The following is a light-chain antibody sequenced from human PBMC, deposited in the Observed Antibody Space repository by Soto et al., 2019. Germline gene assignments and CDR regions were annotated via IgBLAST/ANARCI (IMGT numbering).Light chain of an antibody. V-gene: IGKV4-1*01. CDR1: QSVLYSSNNKNY. Sequence: DIVMTQSPDSLAVSLGERATINCKSSQSVLYSSNNKNYLAWYQQKPGQAPRLLIYDASNRATGIPARFSGSGSGTDFTLTISSLEPEDFAVYYCQQRSGWTFGQGTKVEIK. CDR2: DAS. CDR3: QQRSGWT. J-gene: IGKJ1*01.